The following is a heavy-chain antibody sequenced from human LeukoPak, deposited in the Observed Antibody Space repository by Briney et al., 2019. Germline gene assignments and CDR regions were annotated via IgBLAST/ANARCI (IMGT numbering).Heavy chain of an antibody. V-gene: IGHV4-4*07. CDR1: GGSISNYY. D-gene: IGHD2-21*02. CDR2: IYSSGST. CDR3: ARAGFGDYYYYYYMDV. Sequence: SETLSLTCTVSGGSISNYYWSWIRQPAGKGLEWIGRIYSSGSTNYNPSLKSRVTISVDKSKNQFSLRLSSVTAADTAVYYCARAGFGDYYYYYYMDVWGKGTTATVSS. J-gene: IGHJ6*03.